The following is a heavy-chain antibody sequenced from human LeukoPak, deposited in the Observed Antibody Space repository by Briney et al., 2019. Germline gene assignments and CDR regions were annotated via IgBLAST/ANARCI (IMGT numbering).Heavy chain of an antibody. CDR1: GFTFSSYA. V-gene: IGHV3-23*01. CDR3: TKGPGILWFGEPTY. Sequence: GGTLRLSCAASGFTFSSYAMSWVRQAPGKGLEWVSSIGGSGGSTYYADSVKGRFTISRDNSKNTLYPQMNSLRAEDTAVYYCTKGPGILWFGEPTYWGQGTLVTVSS. CDR2: IGGSGGST. J-gene: IGHJ4*02. D-gene: IGHD3-10*01.